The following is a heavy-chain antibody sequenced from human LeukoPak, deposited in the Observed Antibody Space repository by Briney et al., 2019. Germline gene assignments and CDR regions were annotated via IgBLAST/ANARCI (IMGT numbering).Heavy chain of an antibody. V-gene: IGHV4-59*01. J-gene: IGHJ5*02. CDR3: ARGQLWLGWFDP. Sequence: SETLSLTCTVSGGFISSYYWSWIRQPPGKGLEWIGYIYYSGSTNYNPSLKSRVTISVGTSENQFSLKLSSVTAADTAVYYCARGQLWLGWFDPWGQGTLVTVSS. D-gene: IGHD5-18*01. CDR1: GGFISSYY. CDR2: IYYSGST.